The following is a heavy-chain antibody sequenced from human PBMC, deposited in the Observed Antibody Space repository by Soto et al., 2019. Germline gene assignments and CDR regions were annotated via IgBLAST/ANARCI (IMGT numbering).Heavy chain of an antibody. CDR1: GFTFSSYG. CDR2: ISYDGSNK. CDR3: AKGGSIGGYSNFY. D-gene: IGHD4-4*01. J-gene: IGHJ4*02. V-gene: IGHV3-30*18. Sequence: QVQLVESGGGVVQPGRSLRLSCAASGFTFSSYGMHWVRQAPGKGLEWVAVISYDGSNKYYADSVKGRFTISRDNSKNTLYLQMNSLRAEDTAVYYCAKGGSIGGYSNFYWGQGTLVTVSS.